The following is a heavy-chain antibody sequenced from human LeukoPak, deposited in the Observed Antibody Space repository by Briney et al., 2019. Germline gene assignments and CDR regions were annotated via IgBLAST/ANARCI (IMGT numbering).Heavy chain of an antibody. Sequence: GGSLRLSCAASGFTFSNAWMSWVRQAPGKGLEWVAVISYDGSNKYYADSVKGRFTISRDNSKNTLYLQMNSLRAEDTAVYYCARDLVVPAVAGANWFDPWGQGTLVTVSS. D-gene: IGHD6-19*01. CDR3: ARDLVVPAVAGANWFDP. CDR1: GFTFSNAW. CDR2: ISYDGSNK. J-gene: IGHJ5*02. V-gene: IGHV3-30-3*01.